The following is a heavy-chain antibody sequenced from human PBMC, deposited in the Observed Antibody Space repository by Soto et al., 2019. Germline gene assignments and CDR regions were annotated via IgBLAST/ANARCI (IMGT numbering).Heavy chain of an antibody. CDR2: IYYSGST. V-gene: IGHV4-39*01. CDR1: GGSISSSSYY. CDR3: ARLELDSSGYPYYFDY. D-gene: IGHD3-22*01. J-gene: IGHJ4*02. Sequence: PSETLSLTCTVSGGSISSSSYYWGWIRQPPGKGLEWIGSIYYSGSTYYNPSLKSRVTISVDTSKNQFSLKLSSVTAADTAVYYCARLELDSSGYPYYFDYWGQGTLVTVSS.